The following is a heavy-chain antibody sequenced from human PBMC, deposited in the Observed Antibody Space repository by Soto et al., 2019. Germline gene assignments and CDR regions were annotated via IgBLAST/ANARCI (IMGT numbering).Heavy chain of an antibody. CDR3: ARAISVLYGGYYYGMDV. Sequence: GGSLRLSCAASGFTVSSNYMSWVRQAPGKGLEWVSVIYSGGSTYYADSVKGRFTISRDNSKNTLYLQMNSLRAEDTAVYYCARAISVLYGGYYYGMDVWGQGTTVTVSS. V-gene: IGHV3-66*01. CDR2: IYSGGST. CDR1: GFTVSSNY. D-gene: IGHD6-19*01. J-gene: IGHJ6*02.